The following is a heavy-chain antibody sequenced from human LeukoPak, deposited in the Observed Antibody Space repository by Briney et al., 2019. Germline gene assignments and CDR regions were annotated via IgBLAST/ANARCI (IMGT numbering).Heavy chain of an antibody. Sequence: PGGSLRLSCAASGFPFRSYNMDWVRQAPGKGLEWVAVIWYDGSNKYYADSVKGRFTISRDNSKNTLYLQMNSLRADDTAVYYCARGRVILDPWGQGTLVTVSS. D-gene: IGHD2-21*01. CDR1: GFPFRSYN. V-gene: IGHV3-33*01. CDR3: ARGRVILDP. J-gene: IGHJ5*02. CDR2: IWYDGSNK.